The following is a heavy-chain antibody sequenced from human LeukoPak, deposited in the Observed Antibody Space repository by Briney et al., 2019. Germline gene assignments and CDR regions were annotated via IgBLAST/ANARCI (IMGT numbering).Heavy chain of an antibody. CDR1: GFTFSSYW. J-gene: IGHJ3*02. Sequence: GGSLRLSXAASGFTFSSYWMSWVRQAPGKGLEWVANIKQDGSEKYYVDSVKGRFTISRDNAKNSLYLQMNSLRAEDTAVYYCAREMGITMIVVVTPDAFDIWGQGTMVTVSS. CDR3: AREMGITMIVVVTPDAFDI. V-gene: IGHV3-7*01. CDR2: IKQDGSEK. D-gene: IGHD3-22*01.